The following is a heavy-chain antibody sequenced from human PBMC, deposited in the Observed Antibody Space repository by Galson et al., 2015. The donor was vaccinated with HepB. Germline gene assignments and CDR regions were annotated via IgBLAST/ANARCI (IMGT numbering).Heavy chain of an antibody. CDR1: RFTFSSYW. CDR2: INTDGSST. CDR3: ARSHGMDV. V-gene: IGHV3-74*01. J-gene: IGHJ6*02. Sequence: SLRLSCAASRFTFSSYWMHWVRQAPGKGLVWVSRINTDGSSTTYADSVKGRFTISRDNAKNTLYLQMNSLRAEDTAVYDCARSHGMDVWGQGTTVTVSS.